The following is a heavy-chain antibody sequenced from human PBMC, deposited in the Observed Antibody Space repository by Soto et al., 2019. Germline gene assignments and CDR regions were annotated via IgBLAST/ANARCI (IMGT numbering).Heavy chain of an antibody. Sequence: PGKGLEWIGYIYYSGSTYYNPSLKGRVTISVDTSTNQFSLKLSSVTAADTVFFFQAEDGIRAVRSVSAFLLNRSSDL. J-gene: IGHJ2*01. V-gene: IGHV4-31*02. D-gene: IGHD2-2*01. CDR2: IYYSGST. CDR3: AEDGIRAVRSVSAFLLNRSSDL.